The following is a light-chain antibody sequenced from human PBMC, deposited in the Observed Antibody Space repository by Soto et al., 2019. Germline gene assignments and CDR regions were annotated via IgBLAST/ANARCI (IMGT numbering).Light chain of an antibody. V-gene: IGKV3-20*01. Sequence: VWTQTPRTLAVSGESIDTVSCRASQSVSNNYLAWYQQKPGQAPRLLIYGASNRATGIPDRFSGSGSGTDFTLTLTRLAPEDVAVYYCQQYGSSGTFGQGTQVDIK. CDR2: GAS. CDR3: QQYGSSGT. CDR1: QSVSNNY. J-gene: IGKJ1*01.